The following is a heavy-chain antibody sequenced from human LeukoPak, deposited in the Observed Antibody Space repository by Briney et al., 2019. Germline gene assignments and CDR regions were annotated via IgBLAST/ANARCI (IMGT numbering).Heavy chain of an antibody. D-gene: IGHD3-16*01. V-gene: IGHV1-8*01. Sequence: ASVKVSCKASGYTFTGYDINWVRQATGQGLEWMGWMNPNSGNTGYAQKFQGRVTMTRNTSISTAYMELSSLRSEDTAVYYCASSSSGGGEFDYWGQGPLVTVSS. J-gene: IGHJ4*02. CDR1: GYTFTGYD. CDR2: MNPNSGNT. CDR3: ASSSSGGGEFDY.